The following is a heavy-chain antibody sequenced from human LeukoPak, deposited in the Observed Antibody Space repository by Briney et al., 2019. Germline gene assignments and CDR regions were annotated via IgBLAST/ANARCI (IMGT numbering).Heavy chain of an antibody. CDR1: GGTFSSYA. J-gene: IGHJ4*02. Sequence: GASVKVSCKASGGTFSSYAISWLRQAPGQGLEWMGRIIPIFGTANYAQKFQGRVTITTDESTSTAYMELSSLRSEDTAVYYCARVAFPYSSDWYYFDYWGQGTLVTVSS. CDR2: IIPIFGTA. D-gene: IGHD6-19*01. CDR3: ARVAFPYSSDWYYFDY. V-gene: IGHV1-69*05.